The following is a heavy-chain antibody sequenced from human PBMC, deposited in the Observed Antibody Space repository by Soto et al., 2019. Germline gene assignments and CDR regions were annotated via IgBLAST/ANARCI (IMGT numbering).Heavy chain of an antibody. CDR1: GGSISKYY. J-gene: IGHJ4*02. CDR3: ARGGMVIIPTATAFDY. D-gene: IGHD2-2*01. V-gene: IGHV4-4*07. CDR2: IYASGST. Sequence: PSGTLSLTCTVSGGSISKYYWSWIRQPAGKGLEWIGRIYASGSTNYNPSLKSRVTMSVATSKNQFSLKLSSVTAADTAVYYCARGGMVIIPTATAFDYWGQGTLVTVSS.